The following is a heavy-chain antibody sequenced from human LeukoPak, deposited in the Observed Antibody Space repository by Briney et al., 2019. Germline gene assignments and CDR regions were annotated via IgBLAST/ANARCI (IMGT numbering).Heavy chain of an antibody. CDR1: GGSISSSNW. Sequence: PSETLSLTCAVSGGSISSSNWRSWVRQPPGKGLEWIGEIYHSGSTNYNPSLKSRVTISVVKSKNQFSLKLSSVTAADTAVYYCARDRESVYGMDVWGQGTTVTVSS. J-gene: IGHJ6*02. V-gene: IGHV4-4*02. D-gene: IGHD3-10*01. CDR2: IYHSGST. CDR3: ARDRESVYGMDV.